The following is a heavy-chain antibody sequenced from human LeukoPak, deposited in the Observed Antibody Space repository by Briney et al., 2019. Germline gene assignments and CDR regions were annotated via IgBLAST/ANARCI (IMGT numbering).Heavy chain of an antibody. CDR2: IHDNGDS. D-gene: IGHD2-15*01. Sequence: PSETLSLTCTVSGGSISGYFWSWIRQPAGKGLEWIGRIHDNGDSNHNPSLKSRVTIALDTSGNQVSLKLTAVTAADRAVYYCARAPSGCGGTWPSDHWGPGTLVTVSS. V-gene: IGHV4-4*07. J-gene: IGHJ4*02. CDR1: GGSISGYF. CDR3: ARAPSGCGGTWPSDH.